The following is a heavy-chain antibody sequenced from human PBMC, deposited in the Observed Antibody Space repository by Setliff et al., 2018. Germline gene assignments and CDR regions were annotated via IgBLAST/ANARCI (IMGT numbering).Heavy chain of an antibody. CDR1: GGTFSSYA. CDR3: ARDQDYYDGSGYSHYYYYMDV. V-gene: IGHV1-69*13. J-gene: IGHJ6*03. Sequence: ASVKVSCKASGGTFSSYAISWVRQAPGQGLEWMGGIIPIFGTANYAQKFQGRVTITADESTSTAYMELSSLRSEDTAVYYCARDQDYYDGSGYSHYYYYMDVWGKGTTVTVSS. D-gene: IGHD3-22*01. CDR2: IIPIFGTA.